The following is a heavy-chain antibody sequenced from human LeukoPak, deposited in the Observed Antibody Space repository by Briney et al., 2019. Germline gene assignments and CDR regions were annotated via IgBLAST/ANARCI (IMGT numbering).Heavy chain of an antibody. V-gene: IGHV1-69*01. D-gene: IGHD2-2*01. CDR3: ARRVFKGLVPAAIWFDP. J-gene: IGHJ5*02. CDR2: IIPIFGTA. CDR1: GGTFSSYA. Sequence: GASVKVSCKASGGTFSSYAISWVRQAPGQGLEWMGGIIPIFGTANYAQKSQGRVTITADESTSTAYMELSSLRSEDTAVYYCARRVFKGLVPAAIWFDPWGQGTLVTVSS.